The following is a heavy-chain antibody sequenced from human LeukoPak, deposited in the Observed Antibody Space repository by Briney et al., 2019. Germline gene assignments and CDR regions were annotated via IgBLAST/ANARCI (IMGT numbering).Heavy chain of an antibody. CDR3: ASHSGIVGATRYYYYGMDV. D-gene: IGHD1-26*01. Sequence: SVKVSCKASGGTFSSYAISWVRQAPGQGLEWMGRIIPILGIANYAQKFQGRVTITADKSTSTAYMELSSLRSEDTAVYYCASHSGIVGATRYYYYGMDVWGQGTTVTVSS. J-gene: IGHJ6*02. CDR2: IIPILGIA. V-gene: IGHV1-69*04. CDR1: GGTFSSYA.